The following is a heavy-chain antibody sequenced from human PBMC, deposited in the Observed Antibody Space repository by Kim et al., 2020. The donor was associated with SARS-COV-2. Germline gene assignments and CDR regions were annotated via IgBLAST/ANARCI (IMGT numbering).Heavy chain of an antibody. CDR2: INTDNGNT. CDR3: AKDWEVRGITPDY. V-gene: IGHV1-3*04. CDR1: GYIFTSYT. J-gene: IGHJ4*02. D-gene: IGHD3-10*01. Sequence: ASVKVSCKASGYIFTSYTMHWLRQAPGQRLEWMGWINTDNGNTKYSQNFQVRLTFTRDTSASTAYMELSSLRYEDTAVYYCAKDWEVRGITPDYRGQGTPVTVSS.